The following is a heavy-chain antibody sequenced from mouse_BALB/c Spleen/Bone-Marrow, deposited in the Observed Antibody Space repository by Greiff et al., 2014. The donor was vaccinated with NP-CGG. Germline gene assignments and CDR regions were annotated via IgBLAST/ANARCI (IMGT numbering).Heavy chain of an antibody. CDR3: TRSLRRYFDY. D-gene: IGHD1-2*01. Sequence: QVQLQQSGAELMKPGASVKISCKATGYTFSHYWIEWVKQRPGHGLEWIGEILPGTGSTKYNEKFKGKATITADTSSSTAYMQLGSLTSEDSAVYYCTRSLRRYFDYWGQGTTLTVSS. CDR1: GYTFSHYW. V-gene: IGHV1-9*01. J-gene: IGHJ2*01. CDR2: ILPGTGST.